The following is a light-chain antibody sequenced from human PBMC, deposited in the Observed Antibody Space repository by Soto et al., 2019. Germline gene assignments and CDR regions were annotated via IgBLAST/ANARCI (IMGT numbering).Light chain of an antibody. CDR1: AGAVTSAYY. V-gene: IGLV7-43*01. J-gene: IGLJ2*01. Sequence: QAVVTQEPSLTVSPGGTVTLTCASSAGAVTSAYYTNWLQQKPGQAPRALIYSTSEKHSWTPARFSGSLLGGNAALTLSAAQPEDEADYYCLLYYGGAQVLFGGGTKLTVL. CDR3: LLYYGGAQVL. CDR2: STS.